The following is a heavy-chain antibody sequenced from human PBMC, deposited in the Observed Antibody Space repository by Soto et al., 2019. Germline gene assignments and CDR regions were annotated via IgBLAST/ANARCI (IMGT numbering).Heavy chain of an antibody. Sequence: SETLSLTCTVSGGSISSSGYYWGWIRQPPGKGLEWIGSIYYSGSTYYNPSLKSRVTISVDTSKNQFSLKLSSVTAADTAVYYCARLQLGEYYYDSSGYYPRPLHWNYWGQGTLVTVSS. CDR1: GGSISSSGYY. J-gene: IGHJ4*02. CDR2: IYYSGST. V-gene: IGHV4-39*01. CDR3: ARLQLGEYYYDSSGYYPRPLHWNY. D-gene: IGHD3-22*01.